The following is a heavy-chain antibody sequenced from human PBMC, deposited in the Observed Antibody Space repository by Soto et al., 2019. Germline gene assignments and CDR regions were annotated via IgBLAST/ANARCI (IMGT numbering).Heavy chain of an antibody. D-gene: IGHD3-16*01. CDR1: GGSISSGNYY. CDR2: IYYSGST. J-gene: IGHJ4*02. V-gene: IGHV4-31*03. Sequence: QVQLQESGPGLVKPSQTLSLTCTVSGGSISSGNYYWSWIRQHPGKGLEWIGYIYYSGSTYYNPSLKSRVTISVDTSKNHPSLKLSSVTAADTAVYYCARSLGVSSLDYWGQGTLVTVSS. CDR3: ARSLGVSSLDY.